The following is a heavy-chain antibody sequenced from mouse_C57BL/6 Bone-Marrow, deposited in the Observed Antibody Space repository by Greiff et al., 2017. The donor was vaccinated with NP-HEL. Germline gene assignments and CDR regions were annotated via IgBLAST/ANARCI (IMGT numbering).Heavy chain of an antibody. CDR2: ISSGGSYT. J-gene: IGHJ3*01. V-gene: IGHV5-6*01. Sequence: EVQLVESGGDLVKPGGSLKLSCAASGFTFSSYGMSWVRQTPDKRLEWVATISSGGSYTYYPDSVKGRFTISRDNAKNTLYLQMSSLKSEDTAMYYCARHPYYYGAWFAYWGQGTLVTVSA. CDR3: ARHPYYYGAWFAY. D-gene: IGHD1-1*01. CDR1: GFTFSSYG.